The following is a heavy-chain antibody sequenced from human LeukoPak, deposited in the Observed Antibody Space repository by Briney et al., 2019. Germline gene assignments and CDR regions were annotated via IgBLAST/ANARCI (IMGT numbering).Heavy chain of an antibody. CDR2: MNPNSGNT. Sequence: ASVKVSCKASGYTFTSYDINWVRQATGQGLEWMGWMNPNSGNTGYAQKFQGRVTITRNTSISTAYMELSSLRSEDTAVYYCATDLPPYYYVRGTPFDIWGQGTMVTVSS. J-gene: IGHJ3*02. V-gene: IGHV1-8*03. CDR1: GYTFTSYD. CDR3: ATDLPPYYYVRGTPFDI. D-gene: IGHD3-10*02.